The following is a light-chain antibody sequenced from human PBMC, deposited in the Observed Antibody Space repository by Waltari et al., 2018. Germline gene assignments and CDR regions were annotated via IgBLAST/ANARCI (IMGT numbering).Light chain of an antibody. CDR2: EDN. CDR3: QSYDTINWV. CDR1: TGSIVTKY. Sequence: FLLTQPHSVSESPGQTVIISCTRSTGSIVTKYVQWYQQRPGSAPTLVIYEDNKRPSGVPDRFSASIDSSSNSASLSIAGLRSEGEADYYCQSYDTINWVFGGGTRLTVL. J-gene: IGLJ3*02. V-gene: IGLV6-57*03.